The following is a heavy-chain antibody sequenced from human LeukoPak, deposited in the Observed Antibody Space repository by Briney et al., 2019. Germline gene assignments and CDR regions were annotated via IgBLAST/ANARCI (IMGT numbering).Heavy chain of an antibody. Sequence: SETLSLTCTVSGGSISSGGYYWSWIRQPPGKGLEWIGYIYYSGTTYYNPSLKSRVTISVDMSKNQFSLKLTSVTAADTAVYYCASTPDTMVRGLELHWGQGTLVTVSS. CDR2: IYYSGTT. CDR1: GGSISSGGYY. D-gene: IGHD3-10*01. J-gene: IGHJ4*02. V-gene: IGHV4-30-4*08. CDR3: ASTPDTMVRGLELH.